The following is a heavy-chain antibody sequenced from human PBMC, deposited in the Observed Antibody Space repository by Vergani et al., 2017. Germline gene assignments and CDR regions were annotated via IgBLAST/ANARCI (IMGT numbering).Heavy chain of an antibody. V-gene: IGHV1-2*02. CDR2: INPNSGGT. Sequence: QVQLVQSGAEVKKPGASVKVSCKASGYTSTGYYMHWVRQAPGQGLEWMGWINPNSGGTNYAQEFQGRVTMTRDTSISTANMELSRLRSDETAVYYGARARQYRDVLDSWGQGTMVTVSS. J-gene: IGHJ3*02. CDR3: ARARQYRDVLDS. CDR1: GYTSTGYY. D-gene: IGHD2-2*01.